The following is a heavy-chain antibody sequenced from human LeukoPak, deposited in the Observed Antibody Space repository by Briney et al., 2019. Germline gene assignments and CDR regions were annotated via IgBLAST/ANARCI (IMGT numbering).Heavy chain of an antibody. CDR2: IYYSGST. Sequence: SETLSLTCTVSGGSISSYYWSWIRQPPGKGLEWIGFIYYSGSTNYNPSLKSRVTISLDTSKNQFSLKLRSVTAADTAVYYCARVSGYDWESFYDYWGQGTLVTVSS. CDR1: GGSISSYY. J-gene: IGHJ4*02. D-gene: IGHD5-12*01. CDR3: ARVSGYDWESFYDY. V-gene: IGHV4-59*01.